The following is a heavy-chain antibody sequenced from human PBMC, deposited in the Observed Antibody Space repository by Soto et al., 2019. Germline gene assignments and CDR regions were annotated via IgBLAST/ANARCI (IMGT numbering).Heavy chain of an antibody. Sequence: QVQLVQSGAEVKKPGASVKVSCKASGYTFTGYYMHWVRQAPGQGLEWMGWINPNSGGTNYAQKFQGWVTMTRDTSISTAYMELSRLRSDDTAVYYCARVGDRNYAAARGDWYFDLWGRGTLVTVSS. CDR3: ARVGDRNYAAARGDWYFDL. V-gene: IGHV1-2*04. CDR1: GYTFTGYY. CDR2: INPNSGGT. J-gene: IGHJ2*01. D-gene: IGHD4-17*01.